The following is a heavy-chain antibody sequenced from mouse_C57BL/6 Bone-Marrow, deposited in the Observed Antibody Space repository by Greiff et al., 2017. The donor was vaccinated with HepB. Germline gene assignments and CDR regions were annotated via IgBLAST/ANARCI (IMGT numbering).Heavy chain of an antibody. CDR3: AREYYDGDFDY. V-gene: IGHV1-64*01. D-gene: IGHD2-3*01. Sequence: QVQLQQPGAELVKPGASVKLSCKASGYTFTSYWMHWVKQRPGQGLEWIGMIHPNSGSTNYNEKFKSKATLTVDKSSSPAYMQLSSLTSEDSAVYYCAREYYDGDFDYWGQGTTLTVSS. CDR2: IHPNSGST. CDR1: GYTFTSYW. J-gene: IGHJ2*01.